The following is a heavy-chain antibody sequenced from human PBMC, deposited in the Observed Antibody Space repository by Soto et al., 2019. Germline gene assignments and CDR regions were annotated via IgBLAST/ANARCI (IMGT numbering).Heavy chain of an antibody. CDR1: GGSFNSYY. CDR3: ARAGFSNGFYGTFDY. Sequence: QVQLQQWGAGLLKPSETLSLTCAVDGGSFNSYYWSWIRQPPGKGLEWIAEINHRGSSNRNPALESRITISVDTSKNQFSLELNSVTVADTAVYYCARAGFSNGFYGTFDYWGQGTLVTVSS. CDR2: INHRGSS. J-gene: IGHJ4*02. V-gene: IGHV4-34*02. D-gene: IGHD6-19*01.